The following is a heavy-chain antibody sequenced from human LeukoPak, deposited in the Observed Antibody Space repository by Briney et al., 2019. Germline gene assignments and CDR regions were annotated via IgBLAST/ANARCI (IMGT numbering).Heavy chain of an antibody. CDR2: TYFRSKWFN. J-gene: IGHJ2*01. CDR1: GDSLSSNSAA. CDR3: ARGVRYFDL. Sequence: SQTLSLTCAISGDSLSSNSAAWNWIRQSPSRGLEWLGRTYFRSKWFNDYALSVKSRITINPDTSKSQFSLQLNSVTPEDTAVYFCARGVRYFDLWGRGTLVTVSS. V-gene: IGHV6-1*01.